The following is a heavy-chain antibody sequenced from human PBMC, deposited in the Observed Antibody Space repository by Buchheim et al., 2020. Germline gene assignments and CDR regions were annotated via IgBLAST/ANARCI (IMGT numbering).Heavy chain of an antibody. CDR2: INTDGSDT. CDR1: GFTFTSYW. Sequence: EVQLVESGGGLVQPGGSLRLSYAASGFTFTSYWMHWVRQVPGKGLVWVSRINTDGSDTSYAASVKGRFTISRDSAKNTLYLQMNSLRSEDTAVYYCAREVRGHAYFDNWGQGTL. J-gene: IGHJ4*02. V-gene: IGHV3-74*01. CDR3: AREVRGHAYFDN.